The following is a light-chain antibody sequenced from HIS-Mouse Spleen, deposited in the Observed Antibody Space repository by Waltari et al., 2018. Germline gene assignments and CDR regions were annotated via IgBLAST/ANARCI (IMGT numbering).Light chain of an antibody. J-gene: IGLJ2*01. V-gene: IGLV3-1*01. CDR3: QAWDSSTVV. Sequence: SYELTQPPSVSMSPGQPASITCSGDKLGDKYACWYQQKPGQSPVLVIYQASKRPSGIPERFSGSNSGNTATLTISGTQAMDEADYYCQAWDSSTVVFGGGTKLTVL. CDR1: KLGDKY. CDR2: QAS.